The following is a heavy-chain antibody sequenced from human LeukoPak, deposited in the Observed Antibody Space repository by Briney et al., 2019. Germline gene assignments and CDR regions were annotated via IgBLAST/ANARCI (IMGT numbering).Heavy chain of an antibody. CDR2: IYYTGST. Sequence: SETLSLTCTVSGGSISSSGYYWVWIRQPPGKGLEWIATIYYTGSTYYSPSLRSRVTISVDTSKDQFSLKLTSVTAADTAVYYCARLTGGYSYGYAGYWGQGTLVTVSS. D-gene: IGHD5-18*01. J-gene: IGHJ4*02. V-gene: IGHV4-39*01. CDR3: ARLTGGYSYGYAGY. CDR1: GGSISSSGYY.